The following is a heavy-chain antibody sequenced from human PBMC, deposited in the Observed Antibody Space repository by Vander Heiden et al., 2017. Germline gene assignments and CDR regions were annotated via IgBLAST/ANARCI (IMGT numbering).Heavy chain of an antibody. CDR1: GYTFTGYY. J-gene: IGHJ5*02. D-gene: IGHD2-21*02. CDR2: INPNSGGT. Sequence: QVQLMQSGAEVKKPGASVKVSCKASGYTFTGYYMHWVRQAPGQGLEWMGWINPNSGGTNYAQKVQGRVTMTRDTSISTAYMELSRLRSDDTAVYYCARERMVTPNWFDPWGQGTLVTVSS. V-gene: IGHV1-2*02. CDR3: ARERMVTPNWFDP.